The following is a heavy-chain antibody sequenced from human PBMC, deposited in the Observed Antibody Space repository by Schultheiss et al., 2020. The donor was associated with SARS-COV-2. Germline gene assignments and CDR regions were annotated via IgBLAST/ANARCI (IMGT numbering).Heavy chain of an antibody. CDR1: GGSFSGYY. D-gene: IGHD2-21*02. CDR3: ARVYCGGDCYLPGPLYYFDY. J-gene: IGHJ4*02. V-gene: IGHV4-34*01. Sequence: SETLSLTCAVYGGSFSGYYWSWIRQPPGKGLEWIGEINHSGSTNYNPSLKSRVTISVDTSKNQFSLKLSSVTAADTAVYYCARVYCGGDCYLPGPLYYFDYWGQGTLVTVSS. CDR2: INHSGST.